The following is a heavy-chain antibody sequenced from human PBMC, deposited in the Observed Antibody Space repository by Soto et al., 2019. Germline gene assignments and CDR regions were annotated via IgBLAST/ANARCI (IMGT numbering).Heavy chain of an antibody. CDR3: LKDAPNGSIDH. J-gene: IGHJ4*02. V-gene: IGHV3-9*01. Sequence: VQVVASGGGLVQPGSSLRLSCAVSGFRFEQYVMHWVRQPPGKGLECVSTVSPTGDTVAYADSVEGRFTVSRDNAKNSLYLQMNSLKGDDTAFYYCLKDAPNGSIDHWGQGTLVTVSS. CDR2: VSPTGDTV. CDR1: GFRFEQYV. D-gene: IGHD3-10*01.